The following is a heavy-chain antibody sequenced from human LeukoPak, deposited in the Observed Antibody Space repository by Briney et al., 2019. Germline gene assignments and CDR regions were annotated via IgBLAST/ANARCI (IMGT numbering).Heavy chain of an antibody. J-gene: IGHJ4*02. CDR2: IYTSGST. Sequence: PSQTLSLTCTVSGGSISSGSYYWSWIRQPAGKGLEWIGRIYTSGSTNYNPSLKSRVTISVDTSKNQLSLKLSSVTAADTAVYYCARGTLIFDYWGQGTLVTVSS. CDR1: GGSISSGSYY. V-gene: IGHV4-61*02. D-gene: IGHD1-14*01. CDR3: ARGTLIFDY.